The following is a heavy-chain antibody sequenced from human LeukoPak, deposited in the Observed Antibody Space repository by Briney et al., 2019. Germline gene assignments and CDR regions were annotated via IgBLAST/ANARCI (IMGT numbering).Heavy chain of an antibody. CDR1: GFTFSSYG. J-gene: IGHJ4*02. Sequence: GRSLRLSCAASGFTFSSYGMHWVRQAPGKGLEWVAVIWYDGSNKYYADSVKGRFTISRDNSKNTLYLQINSLRAEDTAVYYCARDAGVVVAARYFDYWGQGTLVTVSS. D-gene: IGHD2-15*01. CDR2: IWYDGSNK. CDR3: ARDAGVVVAARYFDY. V-gene: IGHV3-33*01.